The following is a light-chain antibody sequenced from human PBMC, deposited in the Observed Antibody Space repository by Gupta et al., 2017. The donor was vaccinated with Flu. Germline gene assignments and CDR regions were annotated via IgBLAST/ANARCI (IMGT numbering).Light chain of an antibody. V-gene: IGKV4-1*01. J-gene: IGKJ2*01. CDR3: QQYVSSPPA. CDR1: QSVLYSSNNKNH. CDR2: WAS. Sequence: DIVMTQSPDSLAVSLGERATFNCKSSQSVLYSSNNKNHLAWYQHKPGQPPKLLIYWASTRQSGVPDRFSGSGSGTDFTLTISSLQAEDVAVYYCQQYVSSPPAFGQGTKLEIK.